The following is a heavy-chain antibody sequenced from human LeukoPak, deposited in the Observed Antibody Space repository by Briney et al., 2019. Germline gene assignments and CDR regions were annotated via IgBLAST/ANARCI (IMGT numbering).Heavy chain of an antibody. J-gene: IGHJ6*02. D-gene: IGHD2-2*01. CDR3: ARGYCSSTSCYLYQYYYYGMDV. CDR1: GYTFTSYD. Sequence: GASVKVSCKASGYTFTSYDINWVRQATGQGLEWMGWMNPNSGNTGYAQKFQGSVTMTRNTSISTAYMELSSLRSEDTAVYYCARGYCSSTSCYLYQYYYYGMDVWGQGTTVTVSS. V-gene: IGHV1-8*01. CDR2: MNPNSGNT.